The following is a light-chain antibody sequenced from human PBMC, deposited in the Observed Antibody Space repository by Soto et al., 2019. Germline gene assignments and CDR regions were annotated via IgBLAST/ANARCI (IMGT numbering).Light chain of an antibody. Sequence: EIVLAQSPATLSLXPXXXXTXXXXXXXXXXSYLTWYQQKPGQAPRLLIYDASNRATGIPARFSGSGSGTDCTLTISSLEPEDFAVYYCQQRSNWPRTFSQGTQVEI. J-gene: IGKJ1*01. CDR1: XXXXSY. CDR3: QQRSNWPRT. V-gene: IGKV3-11*01. CDR2: DAS.